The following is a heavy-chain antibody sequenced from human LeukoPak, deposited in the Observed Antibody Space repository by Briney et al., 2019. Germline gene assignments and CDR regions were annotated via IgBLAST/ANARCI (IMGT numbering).Heavy chain of an antibody. Sequence: PGGSLRLSCAASGFTFSSYSMNWVRQAPGKGLEWVSYISSSSSTVYYADSVKGRFTISRDNAKNSLYLQMNSLRAEDTAVYYCARVASSSWYGLDYWGQGTLVTVSS. V-gene: IGHV3-48*01. CDR2: ISSSSSTV. CDR3: ARVASSSWYGLDY. D-gene: IGHD6-13*01. CDR1: GFTFSSYS. J-gene: IGHJ4*02.